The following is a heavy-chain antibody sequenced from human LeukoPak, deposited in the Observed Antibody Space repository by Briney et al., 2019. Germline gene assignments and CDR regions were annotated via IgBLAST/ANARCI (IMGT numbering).Heavy chain of an antibody. V-gene: IGHV3-21*01. CDR1: GFTFSSYS. CDR2: ISSSSSYI. J-gene: IGHJ4*02. Sequence: GGSLRLSCAASGFTFSSYSMNWVRQAPGKGLEWVSSISSSSSYIYYADSVKGRITISRDNAKNSLYLQMNSLRAEDTAVYYCARGVYSGYKLPGIDYWGQGTLVTVSS. CDR3: ARGVYSGYKLPGIDY. D-gene: IGHD5-12*01.